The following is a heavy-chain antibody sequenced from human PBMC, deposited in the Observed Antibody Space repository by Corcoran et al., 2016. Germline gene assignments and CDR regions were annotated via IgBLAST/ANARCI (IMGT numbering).Heavy chain of an antibody. D-gene: IGHD3-22*01. CDR2: IDYSGST. J-gene: IGHJ3*02. CDR3: ASQRHYYDSSGYRNAFDI. Sequence: QVQLQEAGPGLVKPSETLSLTCTVSGGSISSYYWSWIREPPGKGLEWSGYIDYSGSTNYNPSLKSRVTISVDTSKNQFSLKLSSVTAVDTAVYYCASQRHYYDSSGYRNAFDIWGQGTMVTVSS. CDR1: GGSISSYY. V-gene: IGHV4-59*01.